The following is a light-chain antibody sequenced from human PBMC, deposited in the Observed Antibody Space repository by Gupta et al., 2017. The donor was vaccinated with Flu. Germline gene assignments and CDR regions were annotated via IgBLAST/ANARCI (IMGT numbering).Light chain of an antibody. V-gene: IGLV3-19*01. J-gene: IGLJ2*01. CDR2: GGN. CDR1: NLRSYY. CDR3: NSRDSSGDHVI. Sequence: SSELTQDPAVSAALGQTVRITCQGDNLRSYYANWYQQKPGQAPIVVIYGGNNRPSGIPDRFSASSSGNTTSLTITGAQAEDEADYYCNSRDSSGDHVIFGGGTKLTVL.